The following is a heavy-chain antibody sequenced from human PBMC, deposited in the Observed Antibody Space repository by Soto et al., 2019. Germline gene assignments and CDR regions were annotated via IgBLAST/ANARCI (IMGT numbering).Heavy chain of an antibody. D-gene: IGHD3-10*01. CDR2: INPSGGST. V-gene: IGHV1-46*01. CDR3: ARGRITMVRGVIRESWFDP. Sequence: RASVKVSCKASGYTFTSYYMHWVRQAPGQGLEWMGIINPSGGSTSYAQKFQGRVTMTRDTSASTVYMELSSLRSEDTAVYYCARGRITMVRGVIRESWFDPWGQGTLVTVSS. J-gene: IGHJ5*02. CDR1: GYTFTSYY.